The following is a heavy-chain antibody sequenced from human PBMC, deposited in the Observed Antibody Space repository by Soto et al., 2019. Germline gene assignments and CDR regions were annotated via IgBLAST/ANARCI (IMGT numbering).Heavy chain of an antibody. J-gene: IGHJ4*02. CDR1: GGTFSKNT. Sequence: SVKVSCKASGGTFSKNTISWVRQAPGQGLEWMGGIMPVFGRPNYAQKFQGRVTITADEYTRTAYMELSRLKSDDTAVYYCARQFDYDTSGYYYAYWGQGTQVTVSS. V-gene: IGHV1-69*13. CDR3: ARQFDYDTSGYYYAY. D-gene: IGHD3-22*01. CDR2: IMPVFGRP.